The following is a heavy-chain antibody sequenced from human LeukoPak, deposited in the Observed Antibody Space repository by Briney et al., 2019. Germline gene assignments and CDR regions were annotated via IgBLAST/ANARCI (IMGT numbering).Heavy chain of an antibody. CDR3: ARDNPRIAGSLDY. CDR1: GFTFSSYG. Sequence: GGSLRLSCAASGFTFSSYGMHWVRQAPGKGLEWVAVIWYDGSNKYYADSVKGRFTISRDNSKNTLYLQMNSRRAEDTAVYYCARDNPRIAGSLDYWGQGTLVPVSS. V-gene: IGHV3-33*01. CDR2: IWYDGSNK. J-gene: IGHJ4*02. D-gene: IGHD3-16*02.